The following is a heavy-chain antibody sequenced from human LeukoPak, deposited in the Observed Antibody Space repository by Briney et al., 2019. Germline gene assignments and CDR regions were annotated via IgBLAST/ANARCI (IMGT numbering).Heavy chain of an antibody. D-gene: IGHD2-15*01. Sequence: GGSLRLSREASGFTFNTYAMTWVRQAPGKGLEWVSGISGSGGATYYANSVKGRFTVSRDDSKNTLWLQMNSLRAEDAAVYYCARGHRPCAGGTCYRAFDYWGQGTLVTVSS. CDR1: GFTFNTYA. CDR2: ISGSGGAT. V-gene: IGHV3-23*01. J-gene: IGHJ4*02. CDR3: ARGHRPCAGGTCYRAFDY.